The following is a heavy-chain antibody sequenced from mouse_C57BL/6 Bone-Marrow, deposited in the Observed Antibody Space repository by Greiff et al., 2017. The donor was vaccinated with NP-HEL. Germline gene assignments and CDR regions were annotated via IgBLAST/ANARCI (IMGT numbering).Heavy chain of an antibody. D-gene: IGHD1-1*01. CDR3: TSPLYDYGSSRAY. Sequence: QVQLQQSGAELVRPGASVTLSCKASGYTFTDYEMHWVKQTPVHGLEWIGAIDPETGGTAYNQKFKGKAILTADKSSSTAYMELRSLTSVDSAVYYCTSPLYDYGSSRAYWGQGTLVTVSA. CDR2: IDPETGGT. V-gene: IGHV1-15*01. CDR1: GYTFTDYE. J-gene: IGHJ3*01.